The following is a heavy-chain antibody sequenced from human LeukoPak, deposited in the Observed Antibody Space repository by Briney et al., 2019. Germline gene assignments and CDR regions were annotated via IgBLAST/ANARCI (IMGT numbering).Heavy chain of an antibody. J-gene: IGHJ4*02. CDR1: SGSISTSNYY. Sequence: SETLSLTCTVSSGSISTSNYYWGWVRQPPGKALEWIGNIFYSGSTYYSPSLKSRVTISVDTSKNQFSLKLSSVTAADTAGYVCGRGYSSGWYVDYWGQGTLVTVSS. CDR2: IFYSGST. V-gene: IGHV4-39*07. D-gene: IGHD6-19*01. CDR3: GRGYSSGWYVDY.